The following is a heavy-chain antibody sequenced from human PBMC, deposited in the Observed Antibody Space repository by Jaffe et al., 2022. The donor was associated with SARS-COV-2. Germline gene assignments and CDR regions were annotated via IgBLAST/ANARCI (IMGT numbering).Heavy chain of an antibody. CDR2: IYYSGST. V-gene: IGHV4-59*01. Sequence: QVQLQESGPGLVKPSETLSLTCTVSGGSISSYYWSWIRQPPGKGLEWIGYIYYSGSTNYNPSLKSRVTISVDTSKNQFSLKLSSVTAADTAVYYCARDLYRITGTTGWFDPWGQGTLVTVSS. CDR3: ARDLYRITGTTGWFDP. CDR1: GGSISSYY. J-gene: IGHJ5*02. D-gene: IGHD1-20*01.